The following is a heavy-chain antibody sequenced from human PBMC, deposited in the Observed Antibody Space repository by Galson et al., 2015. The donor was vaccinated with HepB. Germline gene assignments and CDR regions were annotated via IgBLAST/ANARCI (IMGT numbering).Heavy chain of an antibody. D-gene: IGHD6-13*01. CDR2: IYYSGST. V-gene: IGHV4-59*01. J-gene: IGHJ5*02. CDR1: GGSISSYY. CDR3: AREEGAAAGTSWFDP. Sequence: QVQLQESGPGLVKPSETLSLTCTVSGGSISSYYWSWIRQPPGKGLEWIGYIYYSGSTNYNPSLKSRVTISVDTSKNQFSLKLSSVTAADTAVYYCAREEGAAAGTSWFDPWGQGTLVTVSS.